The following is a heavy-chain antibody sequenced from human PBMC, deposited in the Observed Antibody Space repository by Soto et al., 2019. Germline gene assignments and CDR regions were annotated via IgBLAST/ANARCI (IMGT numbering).Heavy chain of an antibody. V-gene: IGHV3-33*01. Sequence: QVQLVESGGGVVQPGRSLRLSCEGTGFIFSSYGMHWVRQAPGKGREWVAVIWYDGSNKYYADSVKGRFTISREDFKNTLYLQMNSLRAEDTAVYYCARDLGHFDRSGSYFDYWGQGTLVTVSS. CDR2: IWYDGSNK. CDR3: ARDLGHFDRSGSYFDY. CDR1: GFIFSSYG. D-gene: IGHD3-22*01. J-gene: IGHJ4*02.